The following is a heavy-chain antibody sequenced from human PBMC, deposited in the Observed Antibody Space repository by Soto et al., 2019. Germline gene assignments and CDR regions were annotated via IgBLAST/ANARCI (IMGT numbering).Heavy chain of an antibody. Sequence: PSETLSLTCTVSGGSISSYYWRWLRQPPGKGLEWIGYIYYSGSTNYHPSLKSRVTIPVDTSKNQFSLKLSSVTAAGTAVYYCARGSALYGFYYFDYWGQGTLVTVSS. D-gene: IGHD2-2*02. CDR3: ARGSALYGFYYFDY. J-gene: IGHJ4*02. CDR2: IYYSGST. V-gene: IGHV4-59*01. CDR1: GGSISSYY.